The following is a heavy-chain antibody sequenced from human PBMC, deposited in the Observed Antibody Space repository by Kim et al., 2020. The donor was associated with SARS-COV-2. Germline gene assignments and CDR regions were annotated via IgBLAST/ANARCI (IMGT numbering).Heavy chain of an antibody. D-gene: IGHD6-19*01. V-gene: IGHV4-34*01. Sequence: HPSLKSRVTISVDTSKNQFALKRSSVTAADTAVYYCARGKQWLVYFDYWGQGTLVTVSS. J-gene: IGHJ4*02. CDR3: ARGKQWLVYFDY.